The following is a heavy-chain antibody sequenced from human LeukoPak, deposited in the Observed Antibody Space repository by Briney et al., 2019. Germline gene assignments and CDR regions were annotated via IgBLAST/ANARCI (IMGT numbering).Heavy chain of an antibody. CDR2: IYDSGTT. J-gene: IGHJ4*02. CDR1: GGSISSSYKY. D-gene: IGHD6-13*01. Sequence: PSETLSLSCTVSGGSISSSYKYWGWLRQPPGRGLEWTGSIYDSGTTYYNPSLKRLVTISVDTAKTQFSLKLSFMAAATTAEYYCERHTDIAPLSSLKYWRQGTLVTVSS. V-gene: IGHV4-39*01. CDR3: ERHTDIAPLSSLKY.